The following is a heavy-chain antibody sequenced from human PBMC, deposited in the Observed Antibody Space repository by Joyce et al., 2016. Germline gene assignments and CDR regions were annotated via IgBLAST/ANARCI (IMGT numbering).Heavy chain of an antibody. V-gene: IGHV3-30*04. Sequence: QVQLVEAGGGVVQPGRSLRLSRVASGFTLSTYAMRWVRPAPGKGLEWVEVKSKEGRNKYYADSVKDLFTVSRDSSKNTLYLQMSSLRGDDTAVYYCARATSAKLSYFHHWGQGTLVIVSS. CDR1: GFTLSTYA. CDR2: KSKEGRNK. D-gene: IGHD2-2*01. J-gene: IGHJ1*01. CDR3: ARATSAKLSYFHH.